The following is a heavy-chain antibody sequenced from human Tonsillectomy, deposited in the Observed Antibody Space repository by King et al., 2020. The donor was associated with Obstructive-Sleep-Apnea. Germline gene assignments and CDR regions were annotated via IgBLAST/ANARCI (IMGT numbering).Heavy chain of an antibody. CDR2: ISSSIGYI. Sequence: VQLQESGGGLVKPGGSLRLSCAASGFTFSSYNMNWVRQAPGKGLEWVSSISSSIGYIYYTDSVKGRFSISRDNAKNSLYLQMNSLRVEDSAVYYCATALAAAAPFDSWGQGTLVTVSS. CDR3: ATALAAAAPFDS. J-gene: IGHJ4*02. CDR1: GFTFSSYN. V-gene: IGHV3-21*06. D-gene: IGHD6-13*01.